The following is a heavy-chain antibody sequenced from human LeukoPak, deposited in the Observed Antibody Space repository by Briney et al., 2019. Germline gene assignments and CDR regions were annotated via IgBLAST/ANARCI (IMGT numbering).Heavy chain of an antibody. CDR1: GYSISSGYY. J-gene: IGHJ4*02. Sequence: SETLSLTCTVSGYSISSGYYWGWIRQPPGKGLEWIGSIYHSGSTYYNPSLKSRVTISVDTSKNQFSLKLSSVTAADTAVYYCARVLEAEWLADYWGQRTLVTVSS. CDR2: IYHSGST. V-gene: IGHV4-38-2*02. D-gene: IGHD3-3*01. CDR3: ARVLEAEWLADY.